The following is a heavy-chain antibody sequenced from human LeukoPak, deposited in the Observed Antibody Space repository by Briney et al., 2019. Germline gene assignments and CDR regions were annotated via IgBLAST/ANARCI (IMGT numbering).Heavy chain of an antibody. V-gene: IGHV1-69*05. D-gene: IGHD6-6*01. Sequence: GSSVKVSCKASGGTFSSYAISWVRQAPGQGLEWMGGIIPIFGTANYAQKFQDRVTITTDESTSTAYMELSSLRSEDTAVYYCAREGIAARYVFDYWGQGTLVTVSS. CDR3: AREGIAARYVFDY. J-gene: IGHJ4*02. CDR1: GGTFSSYA. CDR2: IIPIFGTA.